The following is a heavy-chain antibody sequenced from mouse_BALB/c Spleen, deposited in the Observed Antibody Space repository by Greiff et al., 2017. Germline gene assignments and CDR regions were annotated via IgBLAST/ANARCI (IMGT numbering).Heavy chain of an antibody. Sequence: QVQLQQPGAELVKPGASVKMSCKASGYTFTSYNMHWVKQTPGQGLEWIGAIYPGNGDTSYNQKFKGKATLTADKSSSTAYMQLSSLTSEDSAVYYCARKGYGDYWGQGTTLTVSS. J-gene: IGHJ2*01. V-gene: IGHV1-12*01. CDR3: ARKGYGDY. CDR2: IYPGNGDT. D-gene: IGHD1-1*02. CDR1: GYTFTSYN.